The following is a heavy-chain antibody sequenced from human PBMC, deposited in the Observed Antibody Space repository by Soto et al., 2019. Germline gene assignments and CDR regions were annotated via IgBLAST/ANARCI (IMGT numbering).Heavy chain of an antibody. D-gene: IGHD4-4*01. CDR3: AREVLQDYVDY. V-gene: IGHV4-30-2*01. CDR1: GVSIISCGYT. Sequence: PSETLTLTCAVSGVSIISCGYTWSWIRQPAGKGLEWIGYINHTWSNYYNPSLKSRVTISVDRSKNQFSLKLSSVTDADAEVYYCAREVLQDYVDYWGQGTLVTVSS. CDR2: INHTWSN. J-gene: IGHJ4*02.